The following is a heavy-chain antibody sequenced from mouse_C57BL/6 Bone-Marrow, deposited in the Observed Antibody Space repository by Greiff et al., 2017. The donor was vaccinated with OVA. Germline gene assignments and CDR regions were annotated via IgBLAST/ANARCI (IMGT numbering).Heavy chain of an antibody. J-gene: IGHJ4*01. D-gene: IGHD3-2*02. CDR2: ISSGGSYT. CDR1: GFTFSSYG. V-gene: IGHV5-6*01. CDR3: ARQSSGYAMDY. Sequence: EVQLVESGGDLVKPGGSLKLSCAASGFTFSSYGMSWVRQTPDKRLEWVATISSGGSYTYYPDSVKGRFTISRDNAKNTLYLQMSSLKSEDTAMNYCARQSSGYAMDYWGQGTSVTVSS.